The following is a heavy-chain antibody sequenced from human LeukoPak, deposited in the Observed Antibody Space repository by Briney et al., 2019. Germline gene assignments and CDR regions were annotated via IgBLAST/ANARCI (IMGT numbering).Heavy chain of an antibody. Sequence: SETLSLTCAVYGGSFSGYYWSWIRQPPGKGLEWIGEIYHSGSTNYNPSLKSRVTISVDKSKNQFSLKLSSVTAADTAVYYCARVTGYSSSWYKRSYYYGMDVWGQGTTVTVSS. V-gene: IGHV4-34*01. D-gene: IGHD6-13*01. CDR1: GGSFSGYY. J-gene: IGHJ6*02. CDR2: IYHSGST. CDR3: ARVTGYSSSWYKRSYYYGMDV.